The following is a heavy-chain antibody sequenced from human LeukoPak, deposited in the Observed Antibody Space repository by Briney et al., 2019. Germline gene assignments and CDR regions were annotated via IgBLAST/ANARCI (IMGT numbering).Heavy chain of an antibody. V-gene: IGHV3-48*03. J-gene: IGHJ4*02. D-gene: IGHD6-19*01. CDR3: ARDLAMAGRDLDY. CDR2: ISNSGTII. CDR1: GFTFSSHA. Sequence: PGGSLRLSCAASGFTFSSHAMSWVRQAPGKGLEWVSYISNSGTIIYYAESVKGRLTISRDNAKNSLYLQMNSLRAEDTAVYYCARDLAMAGRDLDYWGQGTLVTVSS.